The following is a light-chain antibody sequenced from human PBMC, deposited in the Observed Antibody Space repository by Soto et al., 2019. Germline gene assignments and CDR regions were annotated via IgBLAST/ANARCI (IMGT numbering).Light chain of an antibody. CDR1: QSVTNN. Sequence: EIVFTQSPATLSLSPVEGGTLSCRASQSVTNNLAWYQQKPGQAPRLLIYGASTRTIAIPARFSGSGSGTEFTLTISSLQSEDFAVYYCQQYNNWPPNTFGQGTRLEIK. CDR2: GAS. V-gene: IGKV3-15*01. J-gene: IGKJ5*01. CDR3: QQYNNWPPNT.